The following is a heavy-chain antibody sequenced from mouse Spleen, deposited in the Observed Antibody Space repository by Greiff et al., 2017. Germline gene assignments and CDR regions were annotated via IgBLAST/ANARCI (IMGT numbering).Heavy chain of an antibody. CDR1: GYTFTSYG. D-gene: IGHD4-1*02. Sequence: VQLKESGAELVRPGSSVKMSCKTSGYTFTSYGINWVKQRPGQGLEWIGYIYIGNGYTEYNEKFKGKATLTSDTSSSTAYMQLSSLTSEDSAIYFCAICLPTGTRGYWYFDVWGAGTTVTVSS. V-gene: IGHV1-58*01. CDR3: AICLPTGTRGYWYFDV. J-gene: IGHJ1*01. CDR2: IYIGNGYT.